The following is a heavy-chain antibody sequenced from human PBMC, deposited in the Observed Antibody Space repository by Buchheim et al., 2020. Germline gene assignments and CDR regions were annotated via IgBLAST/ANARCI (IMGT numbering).Heavy chain of an antibody. D-gene: IGHD1-26*01. CDR2: IYHSGST. CDR3: ARHDHSGSYYFDY. CDR1: GGYISTINW. J-gene: IGHJ4*02. Sequence: QVQLQESGPGLVKPSGTLSLTCAISGGYISTINWWSWVRQPPGKGLEWIGEIYHSGSTNYNPSLKSRVTMSVEKSKNKLSLNLSSVTAADTAVYYCARHDHSGSYYFDYWGQGTL. V-gene: IGHV4-4*02.